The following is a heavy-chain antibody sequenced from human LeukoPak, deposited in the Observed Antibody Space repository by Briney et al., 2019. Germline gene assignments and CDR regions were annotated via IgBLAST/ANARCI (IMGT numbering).Heavy chain of an antibody. Sequence: GGSLRLSCAASGFTVSKNYMSWVRQAPGKGLEWVANINQDGGEKHYVDSVKGRFTISRDNAKDSLDLQLNSLRGEDTAVYYCARMYCGGGKCYLSYFDYWGQGTVVTVSS. V-gene: IGHV3-7*04. CDR2: INQDGGEK. CDR1: GFTVSKNY. J-gene: IGHJ4*02. D-gene: IGHD2-21*01. CDR3: ARMYCGGGKCYLSYFDY.